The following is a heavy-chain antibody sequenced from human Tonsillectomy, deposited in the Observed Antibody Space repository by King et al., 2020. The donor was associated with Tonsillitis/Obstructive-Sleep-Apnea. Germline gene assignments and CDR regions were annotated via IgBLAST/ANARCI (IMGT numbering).Heavy chain of an antibody. Sequence: VKLVESGGGLVKPGGSLRLSCAASGFTFNNYRMNWVRQAPGKGMEWVSCITGSSTYKYYPDSVKGRFTITRDNTKNSLYLQMSSLRAEDTAIYYCARDFQPDDSAYNWFDPWGQGTLVTVSS. D-gene: IGHD1-1*01. CDR1: GFTFNNYR. CDR2: ITGSSTYK. CDR3: ARDFQPDDSAYNWFDP. J-gene: IGHJ5*02. V-gene: IGHV3-21*01.